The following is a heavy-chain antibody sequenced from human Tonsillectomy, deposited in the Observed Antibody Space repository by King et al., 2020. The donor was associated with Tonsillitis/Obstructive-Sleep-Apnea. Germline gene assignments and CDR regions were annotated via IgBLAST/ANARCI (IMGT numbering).Heavy chain of an antibody. CDR2: IEGTGNHI. J-gene: IGHJ4*02. CDR3: TRALSTAYLDS. Sequence: VQLVESGGGLVKPGGSLRLSCAASGFAFHFYTLEWVRQAPGKGLEWVSSIEGTGNHIYCADSVKGRFTVSRDNTKNALYLQMTSLRAEDTALYYCTRALSTAYLDSWGQGTLVTVSS. CDR1: GFAFHFYT. V-gene: IGHV3-21*01.